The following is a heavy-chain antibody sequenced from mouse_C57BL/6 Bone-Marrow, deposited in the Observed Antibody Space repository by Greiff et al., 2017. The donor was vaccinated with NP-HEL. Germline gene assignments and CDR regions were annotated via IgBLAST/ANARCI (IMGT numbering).Heavy chain of an antibody. J-gene: IGHJ4*01. Sequence: QVQLQQSGAELVRPGTSVKVSCKASGYAFTNYLIEWVQQRPGQGLEWIGVINPGSGGTNYNEKFKGKATLTADKSSSTAYMQLSSLTSEDSAVYFCARSSAYWGQGTSVTVSS. V-gene: IGHV1-54*01. CDR3: ARSSAY. D-gene: IGHD3-1*01. CDR2: INPGSGGT. CDR1: GYAFTNYL.